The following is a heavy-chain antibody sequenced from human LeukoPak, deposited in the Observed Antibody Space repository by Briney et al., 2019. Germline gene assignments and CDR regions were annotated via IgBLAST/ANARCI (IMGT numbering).Heavy chain of an antibody. CDR1: GFTFTSYS. Sequence: PGGSLRLSCAAPGFTFTSYSMNWVRQAPGKGLEWVSYISSSSSTIYYADSVKGRFTISRDNAKNSLYLQMNSLRAEDTAVYYCAKNRCSGGSCYLLDWFDPWGQGTLVTVSS. CDR3: AKNRCSGGSCYLLDWFDP. CDR2: ISSSSSTI. J-gene: IGHJ5*02. D-gene: IGHD2-15*01. V-gene: IGHV3-48*01.